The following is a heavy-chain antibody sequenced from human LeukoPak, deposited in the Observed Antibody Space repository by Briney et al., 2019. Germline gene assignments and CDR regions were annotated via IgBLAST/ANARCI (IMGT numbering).Heavy chain of an antibody. J-gene: IGHJ6*02. CDR3: ARVLQCSGGSCHPYYYYGMDV. CDR1: GFTFSSYA. CDR2: ISYDGSNK. D-gene: IGHD2-15*01. V-gene: IGHV3-30-3*01. Sequence: GGSLRLSCAASGFTFSSYAMHWVRQAPGKGLEWVAVISYDGSNKYYADSVKGRFTISRDNSKNTLYLQMNSLRAEDTAVYYCARVLQCSGGSCHPYYYYGMDVWGQGTTVTVSS.